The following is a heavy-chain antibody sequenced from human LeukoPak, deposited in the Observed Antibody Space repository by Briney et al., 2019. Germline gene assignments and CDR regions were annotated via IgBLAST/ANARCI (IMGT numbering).Heavy chain of an antibody. D-gene: IGHD3-22*01. J-gene: IGHJ4*02. V-gene: IGHV3-74*01. CDR1: RSTFSNYW. CDR2: INGDGTSI. CDR3: AKDSGDYFSIQNYFDC. Sequence: QPGGSLRLSCAASRSTFSNYWVHWVRQAPGKGLVWVSRINGDGTSISHADSVKGRFTISRDDSKNTLYLQVNSLRPDDTAVYYCAKDSGDYFSIQNYFDCWGQGTLVTVSS.